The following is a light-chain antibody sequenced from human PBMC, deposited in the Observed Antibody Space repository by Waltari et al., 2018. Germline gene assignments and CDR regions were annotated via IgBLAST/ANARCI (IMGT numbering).Light chain of an antibody. CDR3: CSYAGSYTWV. CDR2: DDN. V-gene: IGLV2-23*01. Sequence: QSALTQPASVSGSPGQSLTISCPRTSRDVGNHNLVPWYQQYPGKAPKVMIYDDNRRPSGVSDRFSGSKSGNTASLTISGVQAEDEADYYCCSYAGSYTWVFAGGTKLTAL. J-gene: IGLJ3*02. CDR1: SRDVGNHNL.